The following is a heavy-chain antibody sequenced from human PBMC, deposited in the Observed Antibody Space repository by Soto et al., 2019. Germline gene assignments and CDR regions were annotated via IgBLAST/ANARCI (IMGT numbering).Heavy chain of an antibody. CDR2: TYYRSRWYH. V-gene: IGHV6-1*01. D-gene: IGHD7-27*01. CDR3: AIDLHPLTGEQDAFDI. Sequence: QVQLQQSGPRLVKPSQTLSLTCAISGDSVSSSSAAWNWLRQSPARGLEWLGRTYYRSRWYHDYTVSVEGRISVSPDTSKNQFSLHLTSVTPEDTAVYYCAIDLHPLTGEQDAFDIWGQGTMVAVSS. CDR1: GDSVSSSSAA. J-gene: IGHJ3*02.